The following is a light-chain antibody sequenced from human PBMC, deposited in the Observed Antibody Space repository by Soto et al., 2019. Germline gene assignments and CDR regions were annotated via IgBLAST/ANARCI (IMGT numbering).Light chain of an antibody. CDR1: SSDVGGYNY. CDR3: SSYTSSNTLV. J-gene: IGLJ1*01. Sequence: QAVLAQPASVSGSPGQSTIISCTGTSSDVGGYNYVSWCQQHPGKAPKFLIYEVDNRASGVSDRFSGSKSGNTASLTISGLQAEDEADYYCSSYTSSNTLVFGTGTKLTVL. CDR2: EVD. V-gene: IGLV2-14*01.